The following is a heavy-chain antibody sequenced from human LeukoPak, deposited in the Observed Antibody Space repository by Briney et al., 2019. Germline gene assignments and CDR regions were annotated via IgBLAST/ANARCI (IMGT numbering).Heavy chain of an antibody. V-gene: IGHV4-4*07. Sequence: SETLSLTCTVSGGSISSYYWSWIRQPAGKGLEWIGRIYTSGSTNYNPSLKSRVTMSADTSKNQFSLKLSSVTAADTAVYYCARGPGWFGGSVWFQHWGQGTLVTVSS. CDR3: ARGPGWFGGSVWFQH. J-gene: IGHJ1*01. CDR1: GGSISSYY. CDR2: IYTSGST. D-gene: IGHD3-10*01.